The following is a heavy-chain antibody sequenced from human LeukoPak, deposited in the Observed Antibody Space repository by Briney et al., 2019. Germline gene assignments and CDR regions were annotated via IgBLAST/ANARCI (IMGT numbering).Heavy chain of an antibody. CDR1: GYSFTNYW. CDR2: IYPGDSDT. J-gene: IGHJ5*02. Sequence: GESLKISCKGSGYSFTNYWIGWVRQMPGKGLEWMGIIYPGDSDTRYSPSSQGQVTISADKSISTAYLQWSSLKASDTAMYYCARSHIPYSSGWYGNDPWGQGTLVTVSS. CDR3: ARSHIPYSSGWYGNDP. V-gene: IGHV5-51*01. D-gene: IGHD6-19*01.